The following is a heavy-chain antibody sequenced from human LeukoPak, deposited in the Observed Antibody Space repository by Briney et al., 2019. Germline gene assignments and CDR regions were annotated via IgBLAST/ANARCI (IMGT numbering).Heavy chain of an antibody. CDR1: GFPFSSFA. CDR3: TKDRKGDYVGSFDP. V-gene: IGHV3-23*01. CDR2: FTGTHYIT. Sequence: GGSLRLSCAASGFPFSSFAMTGVRQAPGKGLEWVSSFTGTHYITYNTDSFKGRFTISRDNSKNTLYLQMNSLRADDTPVYYCTKDRKGDYVGSFDPWGQGTLVTVSS. D-gene: IGHD4-17*01. J-gene: IGHJ5*01.